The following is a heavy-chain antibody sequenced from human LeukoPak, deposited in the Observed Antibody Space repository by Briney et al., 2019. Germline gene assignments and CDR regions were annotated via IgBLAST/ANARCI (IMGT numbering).Heavy chain of an antibody. CDR2: IKQDGSEK. Sequence: GGSLRLSCAASGFTFSSYWMSWVRQAPGKGLEWVANIKQDGSEKYYVDSVKGRFTISRDNAKNTLYLQMNSLRAEDTAVYYCASKRWLQSSFDYWGQGTLVTVSS. CDR1: GFTFSSYW. D-gene: IGHD5-24*01. CDR3: ASKRWLQSSFDY. J-gene: IGHJ4*02. V-gene: IGHV3-7*01.